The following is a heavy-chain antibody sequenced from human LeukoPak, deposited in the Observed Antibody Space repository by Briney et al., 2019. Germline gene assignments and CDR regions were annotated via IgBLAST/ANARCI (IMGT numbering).Heavy chain of an antibody. CDR1: GYTFTSYG. Sequence: GASVKVSCKASGYTFTSYGISWVRQAPGQGLEWMGWISAYNGNTNYAQKFQGRVTMTTDTSTSTAYMELRSLRSDDTAVYYCARASWDSSGWPFDYWGQGTLVTVSS. CDR2: ISAYNGNT. D-gene: IGHD6-19*01. CDR3: ARASWDSSGWPFDY. J-gene: IGHJ4*02. V-gene: IGHV1-18*01.